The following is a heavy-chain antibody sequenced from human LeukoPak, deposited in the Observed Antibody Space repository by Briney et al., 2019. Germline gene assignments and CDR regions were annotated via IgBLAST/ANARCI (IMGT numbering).Heavy chain of an antibody. V-gene: IGHV3-15*01. CDR1: GFTFSNAW. J-gene: IGHJ4*02. Sequence: PGGSLRLSCAASGFTFSNAWMSWVRQAPGKGLEWGGRIKSKTDGGTTDYAAPVKGRFTISRDDSKNTLYLQMNSLKTEDTAVYYCTTVGGVARNILAVWGQGTLVTVSS. CDR3: TTVGGVARNILAV. CDR2: IKSKTDGGTT. D-gene: IGHD6-19*01.